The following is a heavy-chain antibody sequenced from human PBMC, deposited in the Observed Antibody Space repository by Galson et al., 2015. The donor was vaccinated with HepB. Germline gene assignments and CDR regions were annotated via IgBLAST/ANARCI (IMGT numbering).Heavy chain of an antibody. V-gene: IGHV3-7*01. CDR2: INQDGSEK. Sequence: SLRLSCAASGFSFSTDWMDWVRQAPGKGLEWVANINQDGSEKYFVDSVKGRFTISRDNAKNSLYLKMNSLRAEDTAVYYCSRSLDYWGQGTMVTVSS. CDR1: GFSFSTDW. CDR3: SRSLDY. J-gene: IGHJ4*02.